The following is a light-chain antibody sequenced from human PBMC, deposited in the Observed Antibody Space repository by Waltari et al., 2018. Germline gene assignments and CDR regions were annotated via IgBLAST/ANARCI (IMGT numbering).Light chain of an antibody. CDR1: QSVSTTS. CDR2: GGS. J-gene: IGKJ3*01. V-gene: IGKV3-20*01. CDR3: QQYGSSPLFA. Sequence: EIVLTQSPGTLSLSPGETATLSCRASQSVSTTSLGWYQQKPGQAPRLLIYGGSRRATGIPDRLRGSGSGIDFTLTISRLEPEDFAVYYCQQYGSSPLFAFGPGTKVDIK.